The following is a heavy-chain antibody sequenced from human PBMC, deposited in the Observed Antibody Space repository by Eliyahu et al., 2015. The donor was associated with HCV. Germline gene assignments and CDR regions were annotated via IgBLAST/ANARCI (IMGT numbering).Heavy chain of an antibody. Sequence: QVQLVESGGGVVXPGRSXRLSCAASXFTFSSNGMHWVRQAPGKGLEWVTLISXDGSNKXYADSVKGRFTISRDNSKNTXYLQMNSLRAEDTAVYYCARASGNSWYLFDYWGQGTLVTVSS. J-gene: IGHJ4*02. CDR3: ARASGNSWYLFDY. D-gene: IGHD6-13*01. CDR1: XFTFSSNG. V-gene: IGHV3-30*03. CDR2: ISXDGSNK.